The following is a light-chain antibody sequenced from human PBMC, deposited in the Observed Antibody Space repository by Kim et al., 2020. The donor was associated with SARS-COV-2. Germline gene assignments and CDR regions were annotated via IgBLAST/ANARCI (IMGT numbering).Light chain of an antibody. CDR1: QSVRNTY. CDR2: DAS. J-gene: IGKJ4*01. CDR3: QQYGSSPLT. V-gene: IGKV3-20*01. Sequence: EIVLTQSPGTLSLSPGERATISCRARQSVRNTYLAWYQQKLGQAPRLLIYDASSRATGIPDRFSGSGSETDFTLTISRLEPEDLAVYYCQQYGSSPLTFGGGTKVDIK.